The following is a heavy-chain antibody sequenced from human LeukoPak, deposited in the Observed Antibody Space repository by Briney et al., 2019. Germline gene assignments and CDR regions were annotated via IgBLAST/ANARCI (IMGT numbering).Heavy chain of an antibody. V-gene: IGHV4-59*08. D-gene: IGHD6-19*01. CDR2: IYYTGST. CDR3: ARLKGYSSGWYPSYYFDY. CDR1: GGSISSSY. Sequence: SETLSLTCTVSGGSISSSYWSWIRQPPGKGLEWIGYIYYTGSTNYNSSLKSRVTISVDTSKNQFSQKLSSVTAADTAVYYCARLKGYSSGWYPSYYFDYWGQGTLVTVSS. J-gene: IGHJ4*02.